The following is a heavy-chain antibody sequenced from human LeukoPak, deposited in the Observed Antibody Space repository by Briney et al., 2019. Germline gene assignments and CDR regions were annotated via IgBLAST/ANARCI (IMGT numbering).Heavy chain of an antibody. D-gene: IGHD2-21*02. J-gene: IGHJ4*02. V-gene: IGHV1-2*02. CDR2: INPNSGGT. CDR1: GYTFTGYY. CDR3: ARGNCGDCYSDY. Sequence: ASVKVSCKASGYTFTGYYMHWVRQAPGQGLEWMGWINPNSGGTNYAQKFQGRVTMTRDTSISTAYMELSRLRSDDTVVYYCARGNCGDCYSDYWGQGTLVTVSS.